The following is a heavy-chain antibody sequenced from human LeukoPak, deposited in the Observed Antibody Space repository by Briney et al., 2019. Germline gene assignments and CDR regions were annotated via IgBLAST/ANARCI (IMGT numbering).Heavy chain of an antibody. CDR1: GYTFTSYP. V-gene: IGHV1-18*01. CDR2: VTVYNGNT. J-gene: IGHJ4*02. Sequence: AAVKVSCKASGYTFTSYPISWVRQAPGQGLEWMGWVTVYNGNTNYAQKVQGRVTMTTDTSTSIAYMELRSLRSDDTAVYYCARGYDYGDYVGDFDYWGQGTLVTVSS. CDR3: ARGYDYGDYVGDFDY. D-gene: IGHD4-17*01.